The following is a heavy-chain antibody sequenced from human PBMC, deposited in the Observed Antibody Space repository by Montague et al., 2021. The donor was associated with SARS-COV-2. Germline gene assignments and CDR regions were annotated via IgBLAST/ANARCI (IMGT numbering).Heavy chain of an antibody. J-gene: IGHJ4*02. Sequence: SETLSLTCSVSGDSITTYYWSWSRQSPGRGLEWIGHIYYTGTTKYYPSLKSRITISVYTSMRQFSLKLKSVTAADTAVYYCARAQTTCVIANCVNYFDYWGQGALVTVSS. V-gene: IGHV4-59*01. CDR2: IYYTGTT. D-gene: IGHD1-1*01. CDR3: ARAQTTCVIANCVNYFDY. CDR1: GDSITTYY.